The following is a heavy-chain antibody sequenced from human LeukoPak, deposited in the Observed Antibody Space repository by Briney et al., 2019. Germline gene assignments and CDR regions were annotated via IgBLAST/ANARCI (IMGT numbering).Heavy chain of an antibody. D-gene: IGHD2-15*01. CDR3: GRDPYCSIDSCYSDY. CDR1: GFTFSSYE. V-gene: IGHV3-48*03. CDR2: ISSSGSNI. J-gene: IGHJ4*02. Sequence: PGGSLRLSCAASGFTFSSYEMNWVRQAPGKGLEWVSYISSSGSNIHYAESVKGRFTISRDNAKNSVYLQMNSLRAEDTAVYYCGRDPYCSIDSCYSDYWGQGTLVTVSS.